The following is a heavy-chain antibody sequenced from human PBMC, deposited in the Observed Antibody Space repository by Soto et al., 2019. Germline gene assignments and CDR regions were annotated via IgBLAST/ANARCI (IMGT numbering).Heavy chain of an antibody. V-gene: IGHV3-23*01. CDR3: AKLGLTIFGVVRTDDAFDI. CDR2: ISGSGGST. D-gene: IGHD3-3*01. J-gene: IGHJ3*02. Sequence: GGSLRLSCAASGFTFSSYAMSWVRQAPGKGLEWVSAISGSGGSTYYADSVKGRFTISRDNSKNTLYLQMNSLIAEDTAVYYCAKLGLTIFGVVRTDDAFDIWGQGTMVTVSS. CDR1: GFTFSSYA.